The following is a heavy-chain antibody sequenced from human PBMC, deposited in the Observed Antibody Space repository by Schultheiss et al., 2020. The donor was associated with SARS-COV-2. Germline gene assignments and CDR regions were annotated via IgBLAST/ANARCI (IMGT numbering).Heavy chain of an antibody. CDR2: INSDGSST. D-gene: IGHD2-15*01. CDR1: GFTFAGYA. J-gene: IGHJ5*02. Sequence: GGSLRLSCAPSGFTFAGYALRWVRQAPGKGLEWVSRINSDGSSTSYADSVKGRFTISRDNANNSLYLQMHSLRAEDTAVYYCVRDRSWWTPYNCFDLWGRGTLVTVSS. CDR3: VRDRSWWTPYNCFDL. V-gene: IGHV3-74*01.